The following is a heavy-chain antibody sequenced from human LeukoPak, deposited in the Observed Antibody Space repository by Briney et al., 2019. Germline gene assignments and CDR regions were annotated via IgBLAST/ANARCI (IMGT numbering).Heavy chain of an antibody. CDR3: ATGDSHY. Sequence: GGSLRLSCAASGFTLNTYSMDWVRQAPGKGLEWVSSISSRSGNMYYADSVKGRFTISRDNARNSVFLQMNSLRVEDTAVYYCATGDSHYWGQGTLVTVSS. CDR2: ISSRSGNM. CDR1: GFTLNTYS. J-gene: IGHJ4*02. V-gene: IGHV3-21*01. D-gene: IGHD2-21*02.